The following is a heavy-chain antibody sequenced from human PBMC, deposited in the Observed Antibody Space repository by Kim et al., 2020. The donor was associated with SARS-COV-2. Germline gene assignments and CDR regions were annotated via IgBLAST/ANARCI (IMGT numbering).Heavy chain of an antibody. CDR2: IYPGDSDT. J-gene: IGHJ4*02. Sequence: GESLKISCKGSGYSFTSYWIGWVRQMPGKGLEWMGIIYPGDSDTRYSPSFQGQVTISADKSISTAYLQWSSLKASDTAMYYCARHSRGELGGTQRSTSWRENDYWGQGTLVTVSS. D-gene: IGHD2-2*01. V-gene: IGHV5-51*01. CDR1: GYSFTSYW. CDR3: ARHSRGELGGTQRSTSWRENDY.